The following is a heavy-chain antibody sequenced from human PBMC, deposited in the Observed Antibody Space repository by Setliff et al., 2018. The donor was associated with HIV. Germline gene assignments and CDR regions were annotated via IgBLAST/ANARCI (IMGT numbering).Heavy chain of an antibody. CDR2: INPSGGST. J-gene: IGHJ5*02. V-gene: IGHV1-46*01. CDR1: GYTFIDYY. CDR3: AKDDRYYCDTSGSPSNWFDP. D-gene: IGHD3-22*01. Sequence: ASVKVSCKASGYTFIDYYMHWVRQAPGQGLEWMGMINPSGGSTSYAQNFQGRVTMTRDTSTHTVYMELTSPRSDDTAVYYCAKDDRYYCDTSGSPSNWFDPWGQGTLVTVSS.